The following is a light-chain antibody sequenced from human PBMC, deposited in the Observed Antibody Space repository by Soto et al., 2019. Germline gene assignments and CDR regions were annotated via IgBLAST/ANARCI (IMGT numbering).Light chain of an antibody. CDR2: EVT. CDR1: NSDVGGYNY. V-gene: IGLV2-14*03. J-gene: IGLJ2*01. Sequence: QSVLTQPASVSGSLGQSITISCTGTNSDVGGYNYVSWYQQHPGKAPRLLIYEVTHRPSGVSNRFSGSKSDNTASLTISGLQAEDEADYYCSSYTSSSIPVIFGGGTKLTVL. CDR3: SSYTSSSIPVI.